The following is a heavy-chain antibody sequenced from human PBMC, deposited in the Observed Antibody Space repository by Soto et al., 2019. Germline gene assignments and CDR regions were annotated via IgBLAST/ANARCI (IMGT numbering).Heavy chain of an antibody. Sequence: SETLSLTCTVSGGSISSGGYYWSWIRQHPGKGLEWIGYIYYSGSTYYNPSLKSRVTISVDRSKNQFSLKLSSVTAADTAVYYCARATGLSYAFDIWGQGTMVTVSS. J-gene: IGHJ3*02. CDR3: ARATGLSYAFDI. D-gene: IGHD3-9*01. CDR1: GGSISSGGYY. CDR2: IYYSGST. V-gene: IGHV4-31*03.